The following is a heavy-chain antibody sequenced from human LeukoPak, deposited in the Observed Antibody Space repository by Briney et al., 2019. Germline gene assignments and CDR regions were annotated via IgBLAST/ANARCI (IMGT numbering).Heavy chain of an antibody. D-gene: IGHD3-3*02. CDR1: GFTASTDY. CDR3: ARVGDHFHWNLDL. CDR2: IYSGGTT. Sequence: GGSLRLSCAASGFTASTDYMNWVRQAPGKGLEWVSIIYSGGTTYYADSVKGRFTISRDTSKNTLSLQMNSLRAEDTAVYFCARVGDHFHWNLDLWGRGTLVTVSS. V-gene: IGHV3-53*01. J-gene: IGHJ2*01.